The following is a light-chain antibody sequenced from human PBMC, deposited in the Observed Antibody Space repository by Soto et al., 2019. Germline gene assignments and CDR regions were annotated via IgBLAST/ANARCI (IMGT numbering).Light chain of an antibody. CDR1: QSVSSN. J-gene: IGKJ5*01. CDR3: QQYSNWPPIT. V-gene: IGKV3-15*01. Sequence: EIVMTQSPATLSVSPGDRATLSCRASQSVSSNLAWYQHKAGQAPRLLIYDASSRATGIPARFSGSGSGTEFTLTISSLQSEDFAVYYCQQYSNWPPITFGQGTRLEI. CDR2: DAS.